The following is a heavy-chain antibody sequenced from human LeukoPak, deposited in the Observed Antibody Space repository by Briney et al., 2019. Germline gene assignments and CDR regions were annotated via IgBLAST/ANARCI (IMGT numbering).Heavy chain of an antibody. CDR2: IWYDGSNK. V-gene: IGHV3-33*01. CDR3: TVRDEYCSGGSCYRDYYYYGMDV. D-gene: IGHD2-15*01. J-gene: IGHJ6*04. CDR1: GFTFSSYG. Sequence: GGSLRLSCAASGFTFSSYGMHWVRQAPGKGLEWVAVIWYDGSNKYYADSVKGRFTISRDNSKNTLYLRMNSLRAEDTAVYYCTVRDEYCSGGSCYRDYYYYGMDVWGKGTTVTVSS.